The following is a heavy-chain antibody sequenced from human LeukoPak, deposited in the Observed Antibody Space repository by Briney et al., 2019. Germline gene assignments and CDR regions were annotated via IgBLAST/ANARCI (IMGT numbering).Heavy chain of an antibody. CDR3: ARGRYSSRSGGYYFDI. J-gene: IGHJ4*02. CDR1: GFTVSSNY. D-gene: IGHD2-2*01. CDR2: IYSGGST. V-gene: IGHV3-53*01. Sequence: GGSLRLSCAASGFTVSSNYMSWVRQAPGKGLEWVSLIYSGGSTYYADSVKGRFTISRDNSKNTLYLQMNSLRAEDTAVYYCARGRYSSRSGGYYFDIWGQGTLVTVSS.